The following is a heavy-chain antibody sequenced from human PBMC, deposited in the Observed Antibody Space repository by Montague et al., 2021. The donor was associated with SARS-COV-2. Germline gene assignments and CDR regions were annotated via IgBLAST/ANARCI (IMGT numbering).Heavy chain of an antibody. CDR1: GFTFDDYG. Sequence: SLRLSCAASGFTFDDYGMSWVRQAPGKGLEWVSNIYWNGGTTSYADSVKGRFTISRDNAKNSLYLQMNSLRAEDTALYYCARDHAYSTGSIDYWGRGTLVTVSS. V-gene: IGHV3-20*04. D-gene: IGHD6-19*01. CDR2: IYWNGGTT. J-gene: IGHJ4*02. CDR3: ARDHAYSTGSIDY.